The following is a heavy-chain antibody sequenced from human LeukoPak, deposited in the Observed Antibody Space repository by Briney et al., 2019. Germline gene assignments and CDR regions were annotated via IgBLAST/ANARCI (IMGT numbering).Heavy chain of an antibody. J-gene: IGHJ3*02. CDR3: ARDYDTTGRAFDI. CDR2: ISGGSGTI. D-gene: IGHD3-22*01. V-gene: IGHV3-48*02. CDR1: GFTFTNYN. Sequence: GGSLRLSCAASGFTFTNYNMNWVRQAPGKGLEWISYISGGSGTIYYADSVRGRFTVSRDNAKNSMYLQMNSLRDEDTAVYYCARDYDTTGRAFDIWGQGTMVTVSS.